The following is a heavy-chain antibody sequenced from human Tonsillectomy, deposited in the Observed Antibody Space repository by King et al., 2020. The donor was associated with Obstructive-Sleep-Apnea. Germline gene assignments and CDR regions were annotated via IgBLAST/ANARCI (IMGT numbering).Heavy chain of an antibody. Sequence: VQLVESGGGVVQPGRSLRLSCAASGFTFSNYAMHWVRQGPGKGLEWVALISYDGNNKYYADPVKGRFTISRDNSKKMLYLQMNSLRAEDTAMYYCARDPYSYGHYYFDYWGQGTLVTVSS. CDR1: GFTFSNYA. D-gene: IGHD5-18*01. V-gene: IGHV3-30-3*01. CDR3: ARDPYSYGHYYFDY. CDR2: ISYDGNNK. J-gene: IGHJ4*02.